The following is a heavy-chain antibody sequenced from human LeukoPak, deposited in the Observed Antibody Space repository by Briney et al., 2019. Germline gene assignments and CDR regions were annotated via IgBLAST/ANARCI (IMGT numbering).Heavy chain of an antibody. CDR2: IYYSGST. Sequence: SETLSLTCTVSGGSISSYSWSWIRQPPGNGLEWIGYIYYSGSTNYNPSLKSRVTISVDTSKNQFSLKLSSVTAADTAVYYCATSSGYSYGLDYWGQGTLVAVSS. CDR1: GGSISSYS. D-gene: IGHD5-18*01. V-gene: IGHV4-59*01. CDR3: ATSSGYSYGLDY. J-gene: IGHJ4*02.